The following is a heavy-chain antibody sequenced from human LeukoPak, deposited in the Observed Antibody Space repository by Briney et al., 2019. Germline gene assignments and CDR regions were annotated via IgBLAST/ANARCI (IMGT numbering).Heavy chain of an antibody. CDR2: IKQDGSEK. J-gene: IGHJ4*02. CDR1: RFTFSNYW. Sequence: GGSLRLSCAASRFTFSNYWMSWVRQAPGKGLEWVASIKQDGSEKYYVDSVKGRFTISRDNAKNSLYLQMNSLRAEDTAVYYCGRDTDFDYWGQGTLVTVSS. V-gene: IGHV3-7*01. CDR3: GRDTDFDY.